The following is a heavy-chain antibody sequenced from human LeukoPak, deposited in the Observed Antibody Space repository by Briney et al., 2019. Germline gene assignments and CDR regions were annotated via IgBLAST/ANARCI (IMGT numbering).Heavy chain of an antibody. CDR3: ARDNSVGDNAWWFDP. J-gene: IGHJ5*02. CDR2: INPTGGST. CDR1: GYTFTGYY. V-gene: IGHV1-46*01. Sequence: ASVKVSCKASGYTFTGYYMHWVRQAPGQGLEWMGLINPTGGSTGYAQKFQGRVTMTRDMSTSTDYMELSSLRSEDTAIYYCARDNSVGDNAWWFDPWGQGTLVTVSS. D-gene: IGHD1-26*01.